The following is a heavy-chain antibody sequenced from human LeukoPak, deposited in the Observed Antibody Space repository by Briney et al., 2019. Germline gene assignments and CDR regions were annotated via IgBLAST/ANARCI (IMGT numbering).Heavy chain of an antibody. D-gene: IGHD4-23*01. V-gene: IGHV1-18*01. J-gene: IGHJ4*02. CDR1: GYAFTTYG. CDR2: ISPNNGNT. Sequence: GASVKVSCRASGYAFTTYGINWVRQAPGQGLEWMGWISPNNGNTNYAKSLQGRVTMTTDTSTSTAYMELRSLRSDDTAVYYCARGVSPTTKGVQFDCWGQGTLVIVSS. CDR3: ARGVSPTTKGVQFDC.